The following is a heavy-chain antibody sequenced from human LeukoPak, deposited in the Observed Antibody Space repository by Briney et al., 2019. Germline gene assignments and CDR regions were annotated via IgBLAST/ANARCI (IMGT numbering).Heavy chain of an antibody. D-gene: IGHD3-16*02. CDR1: GFTFSSYA. J-gene: IGHJ4*02. Sequence: PGGSLRLSCAASGFTFSSYAMSWVRQAPVQGLEWVSAISTSGSSTYYADSVKGRFTISRDNSKNTLYLQMNSLRVEDTAVYYCAIPGPSYRRFDHWGQGTLVTVSP. CDR3: AIPGPSYRRFDH. V-gene: IGHV3-23*01. CDR2: ISTSGSST.